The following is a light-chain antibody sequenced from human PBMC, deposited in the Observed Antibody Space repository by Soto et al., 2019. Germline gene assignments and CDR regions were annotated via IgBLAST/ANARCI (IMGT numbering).Light chain of an antibody. Sequence: QSALTQPLSVSGSPGQSVTISCTGTSSDVGSYNRVSWYQQPPGTAPKLIIYEVNNRPSGVPDRFSGSKSGNTASLTISRLQAEDEADYYCSSYTSSDTFVVFGGGTKLTVL. CDR1: SSDVGSYNR. CDR2: EVN. CDR3: SSYTSSDTFVV. J-gene: IGLJ2*01. V-gene: IGLV2-18*02.